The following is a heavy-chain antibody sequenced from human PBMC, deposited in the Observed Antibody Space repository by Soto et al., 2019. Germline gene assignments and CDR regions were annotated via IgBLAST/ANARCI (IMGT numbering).Heavy chain of an antibody. D-gene: IGHD1-7*01. V-gene: IGHV4-34*01. CDR2: INHSGST. CDR1: GGSFSGYY. CDR3: ARWPRFGITGTTKAFDI. Sequence: SETMSLTCAVYGGSFSGYYWSWIRQPPGKGLEWIGEINHSGSTNYNPSLKSRVTISVDTSKNQFSLKLSSVTAADTAVYYCARWPRFGITGTTKAFDIWGQGTMVTVSS. J-gene: IGHJ3*02.